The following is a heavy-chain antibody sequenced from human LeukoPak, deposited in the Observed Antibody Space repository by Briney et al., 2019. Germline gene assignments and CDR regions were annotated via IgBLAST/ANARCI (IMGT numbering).Heavy chain of an antibody. V-gene: IGHV3-30*02. CDR3: AKDANRYIVRPDPYMDV. Sequence: PGGSLRLSCAASGFTCSSYGMHWVRQAPSKGLEWVAFIRYDGSNKYYADSVKGRFTISRDNSKNTLYLQMNSLRAEDTAVYYCAKDANRYIVRPDPYMDVWGKGTTVTVSS. CDR1: GFTCSSYG. J-gene: IGHJ6*03. D-gene: IGHD2-8*01. CDR2: IRYDGSNK.